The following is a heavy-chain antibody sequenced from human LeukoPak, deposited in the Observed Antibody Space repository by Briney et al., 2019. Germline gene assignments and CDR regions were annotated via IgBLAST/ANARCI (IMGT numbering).Heavy chain of an antibody. CDR2: INHSGST. D-gene: IGHD6-13*01. V-gene: IGHV4-34*01. J-gene: IGHJ4*02. CDR3: AREKSSSWHYFDY. Sequence: SETLSLTCTVSGGSISSYYWSWIRQPPGKGLEWIGEINHSGSTNYNPSLKSRVTISVDTSKNQFPLKLGSVTAADTAVYYCAREKSSSWHYFDYWGQGTLVTVSS. CDR1: GGSISSYY.